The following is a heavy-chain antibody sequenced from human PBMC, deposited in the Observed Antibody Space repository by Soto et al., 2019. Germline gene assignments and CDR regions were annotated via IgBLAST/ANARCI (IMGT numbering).Heavy chain of an antibody. CDR2: ITGSGDDT. CDR3: ARRITSSFDY. V-gene: IGHV3-23*01. CDR1: GFTFSIYN. Sequence: EVQLLESGGGLVQPGGSLRLSCVASGFTFSIYNMNWDRQAPGKGLEWVSVITGSGDDTNYADSVKGRFTISRDNSKNTLYLQMNSLRAEDTAVYFCARRITSSFDYWGQGTLVTVSS. D-gene: IGHD1-20*01. J-gene: IGHJ4*02.